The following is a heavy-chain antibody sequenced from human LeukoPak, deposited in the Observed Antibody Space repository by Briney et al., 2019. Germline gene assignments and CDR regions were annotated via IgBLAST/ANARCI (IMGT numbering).Heavy chain of an antibody. D-gene: IGHD6-13*01. CDR3: ARHGGAAAAIDY. J-gene: IGHJ4*02. Sequence: SETLSLTCTVSGGFVSSSSYYWGWIRQPPGKGLEWIGSIYYSGTTYYIPSLKSRITISVDTSKNQFSLKLNSVIAADTAVYYCARHGGAAAAIDYWGQGTLVTVSS. V-gene: IGHV4-39*01. CDR2: IYYSGTT. CDR1: GGFVSSSSYY.